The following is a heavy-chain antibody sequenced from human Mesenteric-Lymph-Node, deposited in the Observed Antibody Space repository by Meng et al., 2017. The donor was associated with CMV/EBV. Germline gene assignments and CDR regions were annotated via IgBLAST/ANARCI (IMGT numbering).Heavy chain of an antibody. D-gene: IGHD4/OR15-4a*01. CDR1: GFSFSSFE. Sequence: SLKISCAASGFSFSSFEMNWVRQAPGKGLEWLSFISSSGATIYYTDSVKGRFTISRDNAKNSLYLQMNSLRAEDTAVYYCARKSVRVPKTHYYYYGMDVWGQGTTVTVSS. J-gene: IGHJ6*02. V-gene: IGHV3-48*03. CDR2: ISSSGATI. CDR3: ARKSVRVPKTHYYYYGMDV.